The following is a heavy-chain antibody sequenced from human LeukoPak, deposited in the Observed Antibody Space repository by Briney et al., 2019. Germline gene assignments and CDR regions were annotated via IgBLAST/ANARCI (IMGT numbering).Heavy chain of an antibody. V-gene: IGHV3-30*02. Sequence: GGSLRLSCAASGFTFSSYGMHWVRQAPGKGLEWVAFIRYDGSNKYYADSVKGRFTISRDNSKNTLYLQMNSLRAEDTAVYYCAKDISSNCYRGRGVDHWGQGTLVTVSS. J-gene: IGHJ4*02. CDR3: AKDISSNCYRGRGVDH. CDR2: IRYDGSNK. CDR1: GFTFSSYG. D-gene: IGHD3-16*02.